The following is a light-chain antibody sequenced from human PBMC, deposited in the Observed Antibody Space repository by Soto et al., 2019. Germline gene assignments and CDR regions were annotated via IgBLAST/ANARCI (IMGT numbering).Light chain of an antibody. CDR2: GAS. J-gene: IGKJ5*01. CDR3: QQYSHWPPIT. Sequence: EIVMTQSPATLSVSPGERATLSCRASQSVGSDLAWYQRKPGRAPSLLIYGASTRATGVPARFSGSGSGTEFTLTISSLQSEDFAVYYCQQYSHWPPITFGQGTRLEIK. V-gene: IGKV3-15*01. CDR1: QSVGSD.